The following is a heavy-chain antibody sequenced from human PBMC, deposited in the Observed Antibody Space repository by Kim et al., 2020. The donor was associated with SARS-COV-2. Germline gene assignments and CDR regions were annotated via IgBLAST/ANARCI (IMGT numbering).Heavy chain of an antibody. J-gene: IGHJ6*02. D-gene: IGHD5-12*01. CDR3: ARNPVDIVATTYYYYYYGMDV. V-gene: IGHV1-3*01. CDR1: GYTFTSYA. CDR2: INAGNGNT. Sequence: ASVKVSCKASGYTFTSYAMHWVRQAPGQRLEWMGWINAGNGNTKYSQKFQGRVTITRDTSASTAYMELSSLRSEDTAVYYCARNPVDIVATTYYYYYYGMDVWGQGTTVTVSS.